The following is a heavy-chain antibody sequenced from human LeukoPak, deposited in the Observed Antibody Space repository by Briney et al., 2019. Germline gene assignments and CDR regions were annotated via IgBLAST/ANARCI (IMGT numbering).Heavy chain of an antibody. CDR2: IYPGDSDT. J-gene: IGHJ4*02. Sequence: GESLKISCKGSGYSFTSYWIGWVRQMPGKGLEWMGIIYPGDSDTRYSPSFQGQVTISADKSISTAYLQWSSLKASDTAMYYCARHMVAAAVPYYFDYWGQGTLVTVSS. V-gene: IGHV5-51*01. D-gene: IGHD6-13*01. CDR1: GYSFTSYW. CDR3: ARHMVAAAVPYYFDY.